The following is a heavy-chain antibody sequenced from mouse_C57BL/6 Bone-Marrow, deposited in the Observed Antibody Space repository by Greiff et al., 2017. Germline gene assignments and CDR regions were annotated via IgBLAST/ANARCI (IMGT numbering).Heavy chain of an antibody. CDR3: ARYDYDWFAY. V-gene: IGHV5-17*01. J-gene: IGHJ3*01. CDR1: GFTFSDYG. D-gene: IGHD2-4*01. Sequence: EVKLMESGGGLVKPGGSLKLSCAASGFTFSDYGMHWVRQAPEKGLEWVAYISSGSSTIYYADTVKGRFTISRDNAKNTLFLQMTSLRSEDTAMYYCARYDYDWFAYWGQGTLVTVSA. CDR2: ISSGSSTI.